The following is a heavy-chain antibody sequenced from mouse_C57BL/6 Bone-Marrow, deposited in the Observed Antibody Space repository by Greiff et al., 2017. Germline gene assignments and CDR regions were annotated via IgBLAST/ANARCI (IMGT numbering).Heavy chain of an antibody. CDR1: GYTFTSYG. CDR2: IYPRSGNT. CDR3: ARDYYSNYFDY. J-gene: IGHJ2*01. Sequence: VQLQQSGAELARPGASVKLSCKASGYTFTSYGISWVKQRTGQGLEWIGEIYPRSGNTYYNEKFKGKATLTADKSSSTAYMELRSLTSEYSAVYFCARDYYSNYFDYWGQGTTLTVSS. D-gene: IGHD2-5*01. V-gene: IGHV1-81*01.